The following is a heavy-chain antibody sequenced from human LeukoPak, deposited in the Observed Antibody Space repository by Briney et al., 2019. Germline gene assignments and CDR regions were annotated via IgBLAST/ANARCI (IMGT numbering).Heavy chain of an antibody. Sequence: VSVKVSCKASGYTFTGYYMHWVRQAPGQGLEWMGWINPNSGGTNYAQKFQGRVTMTRDTSISTAYMELSRLRSDDTAVYYCARDRAVGATTFIWFDPWGQGTLVNVSS. J-gene: IGHJ5*02. CDR1: GYTFTGYY. CDR2: INPNSGGT. V-gene: IGHV1-2*02. D-gene: IGHD1-26*01. CDR3: ARDRAVGATTFIWFDP.